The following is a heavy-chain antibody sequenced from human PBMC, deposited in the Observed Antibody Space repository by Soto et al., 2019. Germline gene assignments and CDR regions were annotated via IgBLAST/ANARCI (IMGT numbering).Heavy chain of an antibody. Sequence: GGSLRLSCAASGFTFSSYAMSWVRQAPGKGLEWVSAISGNGGNTYYADSVKGRFTISRDNSKNTLYLQMNSLRAEDTAVYYCARDSGTVTPKRLDYWGQGTLVTVSS. CDR3: ARDSGTVTPKRLDY. V-gene: IGHV3-23*01. CDR1: GFTFSSYA. D-gene: IGHD4-17*01. J-gene: IGHJ4*02. CDR2: ISGNGGNT.